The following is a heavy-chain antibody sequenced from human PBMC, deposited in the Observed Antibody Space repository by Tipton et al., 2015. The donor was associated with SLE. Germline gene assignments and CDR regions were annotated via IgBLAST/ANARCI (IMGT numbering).Heavy chain of an antibody. J-gene: IGHJ4*02. D-gene: IGHD6-19*01. CDR2: IYTSRIP. CDR1: GDSISGANYF. V-gene: IGHV4-61*09. CDR3: ARVEGATKWHIPVAHFDH. Sequence: TLSLTCTVSGDSISGANYFWNWIRQPAGKGMEWIGNIYTSRIPNYNPSLKSRVTISADTSKNQFSLNLNSVTAADTAVYFCARVEGATKWHIPVAHFDHWGPGILVTVSS.